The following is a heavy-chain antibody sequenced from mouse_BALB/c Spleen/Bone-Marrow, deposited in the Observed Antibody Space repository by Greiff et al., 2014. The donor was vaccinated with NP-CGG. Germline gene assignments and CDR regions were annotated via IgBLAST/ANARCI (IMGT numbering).Heavy chain of an antibody. CDR1: GFNIKGTY. CDR3: AQGYDWAMDY. V-gene: IGHV14-3*02. D-gene: IGHD2-14*01. J-gene: IGHJ4*01. CDR2: IDPANGNT. Sequence: EVQLQQFGAELVKPGASVKLSCTASGFNIKGTYIHWVKQRPEQGLEWIGRIDPANGNTKYDPKFQGKATITTDTSSNTAYLQLSSLTSEDTAVYYCAQGYDWAMDYWGQGTSVTVSS.